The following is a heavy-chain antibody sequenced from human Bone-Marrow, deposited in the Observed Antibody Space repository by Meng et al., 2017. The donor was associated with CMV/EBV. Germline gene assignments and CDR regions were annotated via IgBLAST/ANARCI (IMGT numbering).Heavy chain of an antibody. CDR2: IYSGGST. CDR1: GFTVSSNY. CDR3: AKDLYLRSTSCLHY. V-gene: IGHV3-53*01. Sequence: GESLKISCAASGFTVSSNYMSWVRQAPGKGLEWVSVIYSGGSTYYADSVKGRFTISRDNSKNTLYLQMNSLRAEDTAVYYCAKDLYLRSTSCLHYWGQGTLVTVPQ. D-gene: IGHD2-2*01. J-gene: IGHJ4*02.